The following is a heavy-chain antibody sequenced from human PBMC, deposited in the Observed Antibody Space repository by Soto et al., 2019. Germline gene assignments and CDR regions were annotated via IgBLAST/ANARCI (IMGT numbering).Heavy chain of an antibody. CDR2: IWHDGKNK. Sequence: QVQVVESGGGVVQPGTSLRLSCAASGFAFSDFGMHWVRQAPAKGLEWVAVIWHDGKNKDYADYAKGRFTISRDNSRNILYLEMNSLRVEDTAVYYCARDPGQDEAMDYWGQGTLVTDS. CDR1: GFAFSDFG. J-gene: IGHJ4*02. V-gene: IGHV3-33*01. CDR3: ARDPGQDEAMDY.